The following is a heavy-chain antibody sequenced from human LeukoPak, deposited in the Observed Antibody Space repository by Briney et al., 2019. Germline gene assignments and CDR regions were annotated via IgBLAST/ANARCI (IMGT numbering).Heavy chain of an antibody. CDR2: ISSSGGST. J-gene: IGHJ5*01. V-gene: IGHV3-23*01. CDR1: GSTFSTYG. D-gene: IGHD4-11*01. Sequence: PRGSLRLSCAASGSTFSTYGMSWVRQAPGKGLEWVSAISSSGGSTYYADSVKGRFTISRDNSKNTLYLQMNSLRAEDTAVYYCAKVVKRGMRYSNYFSWFDSWGQGTLVTVSS. CDR3: AKVVKRGMRYSNYFSWFDS.